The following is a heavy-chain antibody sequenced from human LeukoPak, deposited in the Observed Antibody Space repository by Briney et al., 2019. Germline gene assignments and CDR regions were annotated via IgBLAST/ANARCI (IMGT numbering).Heavy chain of an antibody. CDR2: IYSSGST. V-gene: IGHV4-59*01. CDR3: ARAGGGCSRASCPIPYYGLDV. CDR1: GGSISGFY. D-gene: IGHD2-2*01. Sequence: SETLSLTCAVSGGSISGFYWNWIRQSPGNGLEWIGHIYSSGSTDYNPSLKSRVTISVDTSKSQVSLKLTSVTAADTAVYYCARAGGGCSRASCPIPYYGLDVWGQGTTVTVSS. J-gene: IGHJ6*02.